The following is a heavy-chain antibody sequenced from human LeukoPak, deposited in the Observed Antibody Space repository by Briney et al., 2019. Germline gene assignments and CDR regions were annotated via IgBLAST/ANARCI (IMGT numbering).Heavy chain of an antibody. V-gene: IGHV3-30-3*01. D-gene: IGHD6-13*01. J-gene: IGHJ1*01. CDR1: GFTFSSYA. CDR3: ARALDSSSWYKAEYFQH. CDR2: ISYDGSNK. Sequence: GSLRLSCAASGFTFSSYAMHWVRQAPGKGLEWVAVISYDGSNKYYADSVKGRFTISRDNSKNTLYLQMNSLRAEDTAVYYCARALDSSSWYKAEYFQHWGQGTLVTVSS.